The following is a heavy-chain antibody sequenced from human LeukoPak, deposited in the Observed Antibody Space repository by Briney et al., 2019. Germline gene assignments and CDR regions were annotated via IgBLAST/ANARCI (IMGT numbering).Heavy chain of an antibody. CDR1: GFSLSTSGMR. D-gene: IGHD3-16*02. CDR2: IDWDDDK. Sequence: SGPTLVNPTQTLTLTCTFSGFSLSTSGMRVSWIRQPPGKALEWLARIDWDDDKFYSTSLKTRLTISKDTSKNQVVLTMTNMDPVDTATYYRARGSTVYYDYVWGSYRPTYYFDYWGQGTLVTVSS. J-gene: IGHJ4*02. CDR3: ARGSTVYYDYVWGSYRPTYYFDY. V-gene: IGHV2-70*04.